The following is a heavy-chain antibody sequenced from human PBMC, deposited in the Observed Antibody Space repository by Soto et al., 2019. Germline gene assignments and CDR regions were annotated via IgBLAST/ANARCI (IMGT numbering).Heavy chain of an antibody. V-gene: IGHV1-8*01. Sequence: QVQLVQSGAEVKKPGASVKVSCKACGYTFTSYDITWVRQATGQGLEWMGWMNPNSGNTGYAQKFQGRVTMTTNTSISTAYMELSSLRSEDTAVYYCARGSGDYYGMDVWGQGTTVTVAS. CDR1: GYTFTSYD. CDR3: ARGSGDYYGMDV. J-gene: IGHJ6*02. CDR2: MNPNSGNT.